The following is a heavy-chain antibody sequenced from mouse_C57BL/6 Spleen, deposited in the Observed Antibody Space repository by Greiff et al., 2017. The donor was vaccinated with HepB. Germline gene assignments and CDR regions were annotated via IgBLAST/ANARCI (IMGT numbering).Heavy chain of an antibody. J-gene: IGHJ2*01. CDR2: IYPGDGDT. CDR3: ARSGTTVVPGY. D-gene: IGHD1-1*01. CDR1: GYAFSSSW. V-gene: IGHV1-82*01. Sequence: QVQLKESGPELVKPGASVKISCKASGYAFSSSWMNWVKQRPGKGLEWIGRIYPGDGDTNYNGKFKGKATLTADKSSSTAYMQLSSLTSEDSAVYVCARSGTTVVPGYWGQGTTLTVSS.